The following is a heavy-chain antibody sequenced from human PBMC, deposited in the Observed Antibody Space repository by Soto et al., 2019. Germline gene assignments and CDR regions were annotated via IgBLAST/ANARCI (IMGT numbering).Heavy chain of an antibody. CDR1: GFTFGDYA. CDR2: IRRNAYGGTT. CDR3: TRASSLDFDL. J-gene: IGHJ4*02. D-gene: IGHD3-16*01. V-gene: IGHV3-49*04. Sequence: GGSLRLSCTTSGFTFGDYALSWVRQAPGKGLEWAGFIRRNAYGGTTDYAASVKGRFTISRDDSKSIAYLQMNSLRTEDTALYYCTRASSLDFDLWGQGTLVTVSS.